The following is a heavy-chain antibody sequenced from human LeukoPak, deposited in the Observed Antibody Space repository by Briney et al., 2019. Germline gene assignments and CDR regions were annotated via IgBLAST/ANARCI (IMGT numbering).Heavy chain of an antibody. J-gene: IGHJ6*03. Sequence: SETLSLTCAAYGGSFSDYYWTWIRQPPGKGLEWIGEINLSGSTNYIPSLESRVTISIDTSNNQFSLKLSSVTAADTAVYYCARGGYGAGYYYYYYMDVWGKGTTVTVSS. D-gene: IGHD3-10*01. CDR1: GGSFSDYY. CDR3: ARGGYGAGYYYYYYMDV. CDR2: INLSGST. V-gene: IGHV4-34*01.